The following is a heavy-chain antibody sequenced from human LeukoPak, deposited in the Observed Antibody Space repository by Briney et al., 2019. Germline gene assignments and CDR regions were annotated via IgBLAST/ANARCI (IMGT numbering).Heavy chain of an antibody. D-gene: IGHD3-3*01. V-gene: IGHV1-2*02. CDR1: AYTFTDYY. CDR3: AKVAIFGVIREDYFDY. Sequence: ASVKVSFKASAYTFTDYYIHWVRQAPGQGLGWMGWINPNSGATNYAQKLQGRVTMTRDTSISTAYMELSRLRSDDTAVYYCAKVAIFGVIREDYFDYWGQGTLVTVSS. J-gene: IGHJ4*02. CDR2: INPNSGAT.